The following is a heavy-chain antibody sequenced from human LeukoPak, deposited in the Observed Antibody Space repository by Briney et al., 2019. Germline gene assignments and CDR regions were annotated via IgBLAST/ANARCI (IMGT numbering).Heavy chain of an antibody. CDR3: AKEKTVAGWYFDL. Sequence: PGGSLRLSCVASGFPFEIYWMSWVRQGPGKGLEWVANIKSDGSEEYYADSVKGRLTVSRDNAKNSLFLQMNRLRVEDTAVYYCAKEKTVAGWYFDLWGRGTLVTVSS. D-gene: IGHD6-19*01. CDR2: IKSDGSEE. V-gene: IGHV3-7*01. CDR1: GFPFEIYW. J-gene: IGHJ2*01.